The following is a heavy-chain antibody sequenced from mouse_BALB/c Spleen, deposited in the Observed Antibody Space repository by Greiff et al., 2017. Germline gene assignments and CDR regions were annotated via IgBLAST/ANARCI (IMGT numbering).Heavy chain of an antibody. V-gene: IGHV14-1*02. CDR2: IDPENGNT. CDR3: APDVYSDAY. D-gene: IGHD2-3*01. Sequence: VQLQQSGAELVRPGALVKLSCKASGFNIKDYYMHWVKQRPEQGLEWIGWIDPENGNTIYDPKFQGKASITADTSSNTAYLQLSSLTSEDTAVYYCAPDVYSDAYWGQGTLVTVSA. J-gene: IGHJ3*01. CDR1: GFNIKDYY.